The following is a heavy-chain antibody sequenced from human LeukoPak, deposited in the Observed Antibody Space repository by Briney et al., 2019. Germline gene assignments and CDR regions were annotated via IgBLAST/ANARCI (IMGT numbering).Heavy chain of an antibody. CDR2: ISGSGGST. CDR3: AKLGITMLVVVIIPDAFDI. D-gene: IGHD3-22*01. CDR1: GFTFSSYA. Sequence: GGSLRLSCAASGFTFSSYAMSWVRQAPGKGLEWVSAISGSGGSTYYADSVKGRFTISRDNSKNTLYLQMNSLRAEDTAVYYCAKLGITMLVVVIIPDAFDIWGQGTMVTVSS. V-gene: IGHV3-23*01. J-gene: IGHJ3*02.